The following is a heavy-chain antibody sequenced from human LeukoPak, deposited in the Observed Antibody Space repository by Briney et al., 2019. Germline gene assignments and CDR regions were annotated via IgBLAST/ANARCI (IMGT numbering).Heavy chain of an antibody. CDR2: IYYSGST. V-gene: IGHV4-59*01. CDR3: ARRSSSSRWFDP. J-gene: IGHJ5*02. CDR1: GGSISSYY. Sequence: PSETLSLTCTVSGGSISSYYWSWIRQPPGKGLEWIGYIYYSGSTNYNPSLKSRVTISVDTSKNQFSLKLSSVTAADTAVYYCARRSSSSRWFDPWGQGTLVTVSS. D-gene: IGHD6-6*01.